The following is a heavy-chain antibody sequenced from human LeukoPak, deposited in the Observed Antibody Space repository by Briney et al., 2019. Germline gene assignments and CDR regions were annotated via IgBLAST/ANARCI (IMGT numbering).Heavy chain of an antibody. CDR3: TRGPTTNSGYDLRAPFDY. D-gene: IGHD5-12*01. CDR2: TYYRSKWYN. J-gene: IGHJ4*02. Sequence: SQTLSLTCAISGDSVSSNIAAWNWIRQSPSRGLEWLGRTYYRSKWYNDYAVSVKSRITINPDTSKNRFSLQLNSVTPEDTAVYYCTRGPTTNSGYDLRAPFDYWGQGTLVTVSS. V-gene: IGHV6-1*01. CDR1: GDSVSSNIAA.